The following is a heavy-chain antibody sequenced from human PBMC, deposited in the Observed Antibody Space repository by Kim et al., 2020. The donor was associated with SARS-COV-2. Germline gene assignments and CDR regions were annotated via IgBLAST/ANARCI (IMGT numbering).Heavy chain of an antibody. CDR3: ARDHQVLWFHYGMDV. Sequence: GGSLRLSCAASGFTFSSYWMHWVRQAPGKGLVWVSRINSDGSSTSYADSVKGRFTISRDNAKNTLYLQMNSLRAEDTAVYYCARDHQVLWFHYGMDVWGQGTTVTVSS. D-gene: IGHD3-10*01. CDR1: GFTFSSYW. V-gene: IGHV3-74*01. J-gene: IGHJ6*02. CDR2: INSDGSST.